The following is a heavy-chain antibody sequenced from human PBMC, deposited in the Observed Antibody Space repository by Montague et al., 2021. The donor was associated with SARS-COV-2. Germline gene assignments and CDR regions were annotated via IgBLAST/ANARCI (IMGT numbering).Heavy chain of an antibody. CDR3: ARGFDL. J-gene: IGHJ3*01. CDR1: GGSISSYY. Sequence: SETLSLTCTVSGGSISSYYWSWIRQPPGKGLEWIGYIYYSGSTNYNPSLKSRVTISVDTSKNQFSLKLSSVTAADTAVHYCARGFDLWGQGTMVTVSA. CDR2: IYYSGST. V-gene: IGHV4-59*01.